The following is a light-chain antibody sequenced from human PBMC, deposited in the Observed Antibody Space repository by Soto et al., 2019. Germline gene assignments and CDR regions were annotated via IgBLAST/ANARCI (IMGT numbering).Light chain of an antibody. CDR3: QQYNFWPPLT. J-gene: IGKJ4*01. V-gene: IGKV3-15*01. CDR1: QSVNSN. CDR2: DAS. Sequence: EIVMTQSPATLSVSPGERATISCRASQSVNSNLAWYRQKPGKAPRLLISDASTRATGVPARFSGSGSGTEFTLTISSLQSEDSGIYYCQQYNFWPPLTFGGGTKVEIK.